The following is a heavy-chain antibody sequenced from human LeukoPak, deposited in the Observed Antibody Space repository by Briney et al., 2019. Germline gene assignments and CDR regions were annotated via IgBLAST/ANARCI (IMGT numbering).Heavy chain of an antibody. CDR2: INDRGRT. CDR1: GGSFSGYH. Sequence: PSETLSLTCAVHGGSFSGYHWNWIRQSPEKGLEWIGEINDRGRTNYSPSLKSRVSLSVDTSRKEFSLKLSAVTAADTAVYYCARDPTTVTTLPYYFDFWGQGTLVTVSS. J-gene: IGHJ4*02. V-gene: IGHV4-34*01. CDR3: ARDPTTVTTLPYYFDF. D-gene: IGHD4-17*01.